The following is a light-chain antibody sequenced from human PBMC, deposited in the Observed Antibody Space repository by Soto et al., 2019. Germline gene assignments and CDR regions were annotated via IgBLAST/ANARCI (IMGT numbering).Light chain of an antibody. J-gene: IGLJ2*01. CDR2: ENN. CDR3: GTWDSSLSAGV. CDR1: SSNIGNNY. Sequence: QSVLTQPPSVSAAPGQKVTISCSGGSSNIGNNYVSWYQQLPGKAPKVLIYENNKRPSGIPDRFSGSKSGTSATLGITGLQTGDEADYYCGTWDSSLSAGVFGGGTKLTVL. V-gene: IGLV1-51*02.